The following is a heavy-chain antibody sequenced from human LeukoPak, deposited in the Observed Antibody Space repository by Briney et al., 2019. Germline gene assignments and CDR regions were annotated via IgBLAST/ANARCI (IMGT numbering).Heavy chain of an antibody. CDR2: IYTRGST. J-gene: IGHJ3*02. D-gene: IGHD2-15*01. CDR1: GGSINNYY. Sequence: SETLSLTCTVSGGSINNYYWSWIRQPAGKGLEWIGRIYTRGSTNYNPSLKSRVTMSVDTSKNQFSLKLSSVTAADTAVYYCARGRYCSADICSGGDAFDIWGQGTMVPVSS. CDR3: ARGRYCSADICSGGDAFDI. V-gene: IGHV4-4*07.